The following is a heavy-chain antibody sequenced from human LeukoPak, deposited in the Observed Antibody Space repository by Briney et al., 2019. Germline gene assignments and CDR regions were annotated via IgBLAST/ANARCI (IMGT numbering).Heavy chain of an antibody. Sequence: GGSLRLSCAASGFTFSDYYVSWIRQAPGRGLEWVAYISGDTTYRSYADSVKGRFTISRDNGQNSRYLQMDSLRAEDTAVYYCVRGLGSFDCLWEHWGPGTLVTVAS. J-gene: IGHJ4*02. V-gene: IGHV3-11*05. CDR1: GFTFSDYY. CDR3: VRGLGSFDCLWEH. CDR2: ISGDTTYR. D-gene: IGHD3-9*01.